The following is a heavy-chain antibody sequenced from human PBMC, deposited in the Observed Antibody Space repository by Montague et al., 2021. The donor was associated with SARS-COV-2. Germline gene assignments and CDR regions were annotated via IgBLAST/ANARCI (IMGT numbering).Heavy chain of an antibody. Sequence: TLSLTCTVSGGSITSGGHYWTWVRRPAGKGLEWIGHIQADGTTNYKSSLRSRLTFSVDTSKYLFSLTLRSLTATDTAIYYCARHRAESCKISPCLAGLFATVGGSEGGMDFWGQGTSVTVSS. V-gene: IGHV4-61*09. CDR2: IQADGTT. J-gene: IGHJ6*02. CDR1: GGSITSGGHY. CDR3: ARHRAESCKISPCLAGLFATVGGSEGGMDF. D-gene: IGHD3-10*01.